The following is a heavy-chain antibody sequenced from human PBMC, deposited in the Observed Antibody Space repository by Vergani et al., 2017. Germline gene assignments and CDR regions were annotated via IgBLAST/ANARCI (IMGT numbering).Heavy chain of an antibody. V-gene: IGHV4-38-2*01. CDR2: IYPSGNT. CDR1: GYSINCDFY. CDR3: TRHWAVVAANNWFDP. J-gene: IGHJ5*02. Sequence: QVQLQESGPGLVKPSETLSLTCAVSGYSINCDFYWGWIRQPPGKGLEWIATIYPSGNTYYNPSLNSRLTMSVDTSKNQFSLKLNSMTAADTAVYYCTRHWAVVAANNWFDPWGQGTLVTVSS. D-gene: IGHD2-15*01.